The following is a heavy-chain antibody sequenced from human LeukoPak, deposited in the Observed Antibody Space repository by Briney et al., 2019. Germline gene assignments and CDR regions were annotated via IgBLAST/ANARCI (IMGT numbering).Heavy chain of an antibody. V-gene: IGHV1-18*01. CDR3: ARVRDTHGYGYYYYYGMDV. Sequence: ASVKVSCKASGYTFTSYGISWVRQAPGQGLEWMGWISAYNGNTNYAQKLQGRVTMTTDTSTSTAYMELRSLRSEDTAVYYCARVRDTHGYGYYYYYGMDVWGQGTTVTVSS. CDR2: ISAYNGNT. J-gene: IGHJ6*02. D-gene: IGHD3-22*01. CDR1: GYTFTSYG.